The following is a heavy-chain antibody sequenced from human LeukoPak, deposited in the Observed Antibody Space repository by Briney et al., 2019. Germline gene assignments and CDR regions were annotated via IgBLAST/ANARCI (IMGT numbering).Heavy chain of an antibody. CDR1: GNTFIGYW. V-gene: IGHV1-46*01. D-gene: IGHD1-1*01. CDR2: INPRGDAT. CDR3: AREGQQLKHFDY. J-gene: IGHJ4*02. Sequence: GASVKVSCKVSGNTFIGYWIHWVRQAPGQGLEWMGAINPRGDATIGAQKFQGRVTTTRDTSTSTVYIELSSLRSEDTAVYCAREGQQLKHFDYWGQGTLVTVSS.